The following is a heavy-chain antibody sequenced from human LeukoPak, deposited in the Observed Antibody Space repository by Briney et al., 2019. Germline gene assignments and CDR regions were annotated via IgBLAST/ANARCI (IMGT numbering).Heavy chain of an antibody. D-gene: IGHD4-17*01. CDR2: IKSKTDGGTT. CDR3: TSDTDYGDYIDY. J-gene: IGHJ4*02. Sequence: GGSLRLSCAASGFTFSNAWMSWVRQAPGKGPEWVGRIKSKTDGGTTDYAAPVKGRFTISRDDSKNTLYLQMNSLKTEDTAVYYCTSDTDYGDYIDYWGQGTLVTVSS. CDR1: GFTFSNAW. V-gene: IGHV3-15*01.